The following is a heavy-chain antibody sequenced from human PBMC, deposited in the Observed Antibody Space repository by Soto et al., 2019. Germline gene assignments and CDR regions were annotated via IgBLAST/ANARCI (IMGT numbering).Heavy chain of an antibody. J-gene: IGHJ4*02. CDR2: IIPILGIA. CDR3: ARVQYCSSTSCYYSGFVS. D-gene: IGHD2-2*01. V-gene: IGHV1-69*02. CDR1: GGTFSSYT. Sequence: SVTVSWQASGGTFSSYTISWVRQAPGQGLEWMGRIIPILGIANYAQKFQGRVTITADKSTSTAYMELSSLRSEDTAVYYCARVQYCSSTSCYYSGFVSWGQGTLVTVSS.